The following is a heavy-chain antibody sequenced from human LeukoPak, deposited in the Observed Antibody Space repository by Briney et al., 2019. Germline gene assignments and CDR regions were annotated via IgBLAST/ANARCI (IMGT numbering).Heavy chain of an antibody. Sequence: GESLRLSCAASGFTFSNYVMIWVRQAPGKGLEWVSGITASGDSTYYGDSVKGRFTMSRDNSKNTVYLQMNSLRAEDTAVYYCASPHGGNPPDAFDIWGQGTMVTVSS. V-gene: IGHV3-23*01. CDR1: GFTFSNYV. CDR2: ITASGDST. CDR3: ASPHGGNPPDAFDI. J-gene: IGHJ3*02. D-gene: IGHD4-23*01.